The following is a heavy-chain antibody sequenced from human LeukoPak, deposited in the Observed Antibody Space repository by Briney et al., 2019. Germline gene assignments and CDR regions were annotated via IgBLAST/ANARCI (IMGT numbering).Heavy chain of an antibody. Sequence: GGSLRLSCAASGFTFSSYEMNWVRQAPGKGLEWVSYISSSGSTICYVDSVKGRFTISRDNAKNSLYLQMNSLRAEDTAVYYCAGPDYDFWTWGQGTLVTVSS. J-gene: IGHJ5*02. D-gene: IGHD3-3*01. CDR2: ISSSGSTI. CDR3: AGPDYDFWT. CDR1: GFTFSSYE. V-gene: IGHV3-48*03.